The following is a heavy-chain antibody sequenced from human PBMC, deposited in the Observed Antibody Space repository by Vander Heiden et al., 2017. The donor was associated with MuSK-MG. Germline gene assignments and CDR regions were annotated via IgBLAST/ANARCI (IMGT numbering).Heavy chain of an antibody. D-gene: IGHD3-10*01. CDR1: GGSILSSRYY. V-gene: IGHV4-39*01. CDR3: ASLGDGITIRCLAFDP. CDR2: IHYSGST. Sequence: QLQLQESSPGPGKPSETLSLSCPVSGGSILSSRYYSAWIRQPPGKGLEWIGSIHYSGSTYYNPSLKRRVTIFVDTSKNQCALKRNSVTAADTAVFYCASLGDGITIRCLAFDPWGQGTLVTVSS. J-gene: IGHJ5*02.